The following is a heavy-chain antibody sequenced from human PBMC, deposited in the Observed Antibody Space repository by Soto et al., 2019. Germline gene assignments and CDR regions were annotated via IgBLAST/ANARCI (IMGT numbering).Heavy chain of an antibody. CDR3: ARGGGVTTTGDDY. J-gene: IGHJ4*02. CDR1: GGSINTATHS. Sequence: QLQLQESGSGLVKPSQTLSLTCAVSGGSINTATHSWSWIRQPPGKGLEWIGYIYHSGSTYYNPSVKSRVTISKDKSNNQFSLRLSSVTAADTAVYYCARGGGVTTTGDDYWGQGILVTVSS. CDR2: IYHSGST. D-gene: IGHD4-4*01. V-gene: IGHV4-30-2*01.